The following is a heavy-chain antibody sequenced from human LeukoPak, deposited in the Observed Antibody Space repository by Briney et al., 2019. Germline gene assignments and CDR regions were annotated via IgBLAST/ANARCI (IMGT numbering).Heavy chain of an antibody. J-gene: IGHJ4*02. D-gene: IGHD6-13*01. CDR1: GASISSYY. CDR2: ISTSGST. CDR3: AGESSSWYFRPYYFDY. Sequence: SETLSLTCTASGASISSYYWNWIRQPAGKGLEWIGRISTSGSTNYNPSLKSRATISVDTSKNQFSLKLSSVTAADTAVYYCAGESSSWYFRPYYFDYWGQGTLVTVSS. V-gene: IGHV4-4*07.